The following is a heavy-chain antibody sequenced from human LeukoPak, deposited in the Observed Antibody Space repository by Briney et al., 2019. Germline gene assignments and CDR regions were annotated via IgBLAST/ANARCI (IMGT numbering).Heavy chain of an antibody. V-gene: IGHV3-30*04. Sequence: GGSLGLSCAASGFTFSSYAMHWVRQAPGKGLEWVAVISYDGSNKYYADSVKGRFTISRDNAKNSLYLQMNSLRAEDTAVYYCASLRDDYGDYFYYWGQGTLVTVSS. D-gene: IGHD4-17*01. J-gene: IGHJ4*02. CDR3: ASLRDDYGDYFYY. CDR1: GFTFSSYA. CDR2: ISYDGSNK.